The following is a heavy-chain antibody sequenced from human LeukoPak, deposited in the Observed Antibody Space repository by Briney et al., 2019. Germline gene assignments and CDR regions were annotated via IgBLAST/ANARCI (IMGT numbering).Heavy chain of an antibody. CDR3: MDLGHSD. J-gene: IGHJ4*02. D-gene: IGHD5-12*01. CDR1: VFTFSNSW. V-gene: IGHV3-7*01. CDR2: INGEGSDK. Sequence: GGSLRLSCAASVFTFSNSWVTWVREFPGEAREWVATINGEGSDKYYVDSVKGRFIISRDNAKNSLHLQMSSLRVEDTAVYYWMDLGHSDWGQGTLVTVSS.